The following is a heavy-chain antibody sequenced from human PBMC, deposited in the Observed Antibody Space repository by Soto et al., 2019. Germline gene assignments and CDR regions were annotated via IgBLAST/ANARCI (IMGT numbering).Heavy chain of an antibody. J-gene: IGHJ4*02. Sequence: PSETLSLTCTVSGDSISSYYWSWIRQPPGKGLEWIGYIYYSGSTNYNPSLKSRVTISVDTSKNQFSLKLSSVTAADTAVYYCARHPPSRYGSGTFGFWGLGTLVTVSS. CDR2: IYYSGST. D-gene: IGHD3-10*01. CDR3: ARHPPSRYGSGTFGF. V-gene: IGHV4-59*01. CDR1: GDSISSYY.